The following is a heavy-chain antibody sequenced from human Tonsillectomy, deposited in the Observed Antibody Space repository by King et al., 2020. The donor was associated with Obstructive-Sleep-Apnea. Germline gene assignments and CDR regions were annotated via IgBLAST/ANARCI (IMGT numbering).Heavy chain of an antibody. D-gene: IGHD5-24*01. CDR3: ARLGPRSGYNSLHYYGMDV. CDR1: GGSISSYY. V-gene: IGHV4-59*08. Sequence: QLQESGPGLVKPSETLSLTCTVSGGSISSYYWSWIRQPPGKGLEWIGYIYYTGSTNYNPSLKSRVTMSVDTSKNQFSLKLTSVTAADTAVYYCARLGPRSGYNSLHYYGMDVWGQGTTVTVSS. J-gene: IGHJ6*02. CDR2: IYYTGST.